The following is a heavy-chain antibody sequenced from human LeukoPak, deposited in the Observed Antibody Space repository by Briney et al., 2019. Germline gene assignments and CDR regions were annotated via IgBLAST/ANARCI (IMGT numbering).Heavy chain of an antibody. D-gene: IGHD3-22*01. CDR2: IYSSGGT. Sequence: SETLSLTCTVSDDSISSYYWSWIRQPPGKGLEWIGYIYSSGGTNYNPSLKSRVIMSVDTSKNQFSLKLNSVTAADTAVYYCARSRDSSGYRNNWFDPWGQGTLVTVSS. CDR3: ARSRDSSGYRNNWFDP. V-gene: IGHV4-59*01. CDR1: DDSISSYY. J-gene: IGHJ5*02.